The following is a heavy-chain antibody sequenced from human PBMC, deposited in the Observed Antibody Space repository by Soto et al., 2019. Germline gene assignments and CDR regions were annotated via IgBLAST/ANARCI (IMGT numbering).Heavy chain of an antibody. V-gene: IGHV3-11*01. Sequence: LRLSCAASGFTFSDYYISWIRQSPGKGLEWVSYISSSGSTIYYADSVKGRFTISRDNAKNSLYLQMNSLRAEDTAVYYCARDRGYYGSGSYWGAFDIWGQGTMVTVSS. D-gene: IGHD3-10*01. CDR3: ARDRGYYGSGSYWGAFDI. CDR2: ISSSGSTI. J-gene: IGHJ3*02. CDR1: GFTFSDYY.